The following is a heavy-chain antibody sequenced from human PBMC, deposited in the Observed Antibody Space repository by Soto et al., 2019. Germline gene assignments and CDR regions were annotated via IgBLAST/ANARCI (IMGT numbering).Heavy chain of an antibody. V-gene: IGHV3-30*03. CDR1: GFRFGDYA. CDR3: ARDRVWSSMRVYGMDV. J-gene: IGHJ6*02. CDR2: ISYDGRHT. D-gene: IGHD3-3*01. Sequence: QVQLVESGGGVVQSGRSLRLSCVTSGFRFGDYAMHWVRQAPGKGLEWVAVISYDGRHTYYADSVKGRFTISRDNYRNTLSLQMNSLSDETAVYYCARDRVWSSMRVYGMDVWGRGTTVTVSS.